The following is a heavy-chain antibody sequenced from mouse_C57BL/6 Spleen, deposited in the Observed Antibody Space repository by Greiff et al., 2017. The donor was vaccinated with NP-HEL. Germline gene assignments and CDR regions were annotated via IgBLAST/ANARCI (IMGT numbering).Heavy chain of an antibody. J-gene: IGHJ4*01. Sequence: QVQLQQSGPGLVQPSQSLSITCTVSGFSLTSYGVHWVRQSPGKGLEWLGVIWSGGSTDYNAAFISRLSISKDNSKSQVFFKMNSLQADDTAIYYCAAYYSNPYAMDYWGQGTSVTVSS. CDR1: GFSLTSYG. CDR2: IWSGGST. D-gene: IGHD2-5*01. V-gene: IGHV2-2*01. CDR3: AAYYSNPYAMDY.